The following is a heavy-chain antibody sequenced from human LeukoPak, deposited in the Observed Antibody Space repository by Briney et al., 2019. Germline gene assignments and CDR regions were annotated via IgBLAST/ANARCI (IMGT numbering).Heavy chain of an antibody. CDR1: GYSFTSYW. J-gene: IGHJ4*02. CDR2: IYPHDSET. D-gene: IGHD2-15*01. V-gene: IGHV5-51*01. Sequence: GESLKISCKGSGYSFTSYWIGWVRQMPGKGLEFLGIIYPHDSETIYSPSFQGQVTVSADKSIGTAYLQWNSLKASDTAMYYCARSYCSGGSCYEDYWGQGTLVTVSS. CDR3: ARSYCSGGSCYEDY.